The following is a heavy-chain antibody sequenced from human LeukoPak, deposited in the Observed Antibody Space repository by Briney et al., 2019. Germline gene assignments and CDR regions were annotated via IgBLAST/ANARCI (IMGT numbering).Heavy chain of an antibody. CDR2: TYYRSKWGN. J-gene: IGHJ5*01. V-gene: IGHV6-1*01. CDR3: ARLVGASWFDS. CDR1: GDSVSTNSAT. Sequence: LSQTLSLTCAISGDSVSTNSATWTWLRQSPSRGLEWLGRTYYRSKWGNDYAVSMKSRITINPDTSKNQFSLQLNSVTPEDTAVYYCARLVGASWFDSWGQGTLVTVSS. D-gene: IGHD1-26*01.